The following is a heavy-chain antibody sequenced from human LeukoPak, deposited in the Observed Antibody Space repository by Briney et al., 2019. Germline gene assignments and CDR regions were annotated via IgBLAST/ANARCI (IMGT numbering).Heavy chain of an antibody. CDR2: ISSSSSTI. CDR1: GFTFSSYS. CDR3: ARVGGSGYPGLDY. J-gene: IGHJ4*02. V-gene: IGHV3-48*01. Sequence: PGGSLRLSCAASGFTFSSYSMNWVRQAPGKGLEWVSYISSSSSTIYYADSVKGRFTISRDNAKNSLYLQMNSLRAEDTAVYYRARVGGSGYPGLDYWGQGTLVTVSS. D-gene: IGHD3-22*01.